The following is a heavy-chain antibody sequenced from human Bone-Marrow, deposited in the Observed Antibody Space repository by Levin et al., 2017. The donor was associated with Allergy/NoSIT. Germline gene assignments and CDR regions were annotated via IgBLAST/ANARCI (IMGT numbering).Heavy chain of an antibody. V-gene: IGHV1-8*01. CDR1: GYNFIKYD. CDR3: VRRRSYYYGMDV. CDR2: MNPNGGNT. Sequence: GGSLRLSCKASGYNFIKYDINWVRQAKGQGLEWMGWMNPNGGNTAYTQKFQGRVAMTTDTSTDTAYMELSGLTSDDTAVYYCVRRRSYYYGMDVWGQGTTVTVSS. J-gene: IGHJ6*02. D-gene: IGHD3-10*01.